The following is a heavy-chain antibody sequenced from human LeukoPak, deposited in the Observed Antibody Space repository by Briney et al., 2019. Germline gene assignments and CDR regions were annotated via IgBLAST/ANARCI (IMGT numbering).Heavy chain of an antibody. CDR3: AGSITGTKGAFDI. V-gene: IGHV4-59*01. D-gene: IGHD1-20*01. CDR2: IYYSGST. Sequence: PSETLSLTFTVSGGSISSYYWSWIRQPPGKGLEWTGYIYYSGSTNYNPSLKSRVTISVDTSKNQFSLMLSSVTAADTAVYYCAGSITGTKGAFDIWGQGTMVTVSS. CDR1: GGSISSYY. J-gene: IGHJ3*02.